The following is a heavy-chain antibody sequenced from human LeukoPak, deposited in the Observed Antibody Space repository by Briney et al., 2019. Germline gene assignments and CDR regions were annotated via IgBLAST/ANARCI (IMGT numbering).Heavy chain of an antibody. CDR3: AKDPIFSGSYGVFDS. D-gene: IGHD1-26*01. CDR1: GFTFSSCA. V-gene: IGHV3-23*01. CDR2: IIDSGNSI. Sequence: GGSLRLPCAASGFTFSSCAMSWVRQAPGKGLEWVSTIIDSGNSIYYADSVEGRFTISRDNSKNTLYLQMNSLRAGDTAVYYCAKDPIFSGSYGVFDSWGQGTLVTVSS. J-gene: IGHJ4*02.